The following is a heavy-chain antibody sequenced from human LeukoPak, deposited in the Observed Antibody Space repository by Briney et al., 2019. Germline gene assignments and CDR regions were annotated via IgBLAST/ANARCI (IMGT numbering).Heavy chain of an antibody. J-gene: IGHJ6*02. CDR2: IYHSGST. CDR3: ARFRRDDYGDPYGMDV. D-gene: IGHD4-17*01. V-gene: IGHV4-59*12. CDR1: GGSISSYY. Sequence: PSETLSLTCTVSGGSISSYYWSWIRQPPGKGLEWIGYIYHSGSTYYNPSLKSRVTISVDRSKNQFSLKLSSVTAADTAVYYCARFRRDDYGDPYGMDVWGQGATVTVSS.